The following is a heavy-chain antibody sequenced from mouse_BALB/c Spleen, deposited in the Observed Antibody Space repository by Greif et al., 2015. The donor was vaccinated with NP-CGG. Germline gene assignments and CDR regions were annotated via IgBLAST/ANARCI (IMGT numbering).Heavy chain of an antibody. Sequence: EVQLVESGGGLVKPGGSLKLSCAASGFTLSSYAMSWVRQTPEKRLEWVATISSGGSYTYYPDSVKGRFTISRDNAKNTLYLQMSSLRSEDTAMYYCARGGSYYRYDFDYWGQGTTLTVSS. CDR3: ARGGSYYRYDFDY. CDR2: ISSGGSYT. D-gene: IGHD2-14*01. CDR1: GFTLSSYA. V-gene: IGHV5-9-3*01. J-gene: IGHJ2*01.